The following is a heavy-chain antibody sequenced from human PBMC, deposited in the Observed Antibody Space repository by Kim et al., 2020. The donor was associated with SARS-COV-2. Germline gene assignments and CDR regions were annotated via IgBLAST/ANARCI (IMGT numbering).Heavy chain of an antibody. CDR3: ARGYGATITAFGSDAFDI. J-gene: IGHJ3*02. V-gene: IGHV3-30*07. Sequence: KVRFTISRDNSKNTLYLQMNSLRAEDTAVYYCARGYGATITAFGSDAFDIWGQGTMVTVSS. D-gene: IGHD5-12*01.